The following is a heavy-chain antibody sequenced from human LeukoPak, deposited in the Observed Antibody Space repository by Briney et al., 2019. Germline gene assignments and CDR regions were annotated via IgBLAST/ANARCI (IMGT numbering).Heavy chain of an antibody. Sequence: GGSLRLSCAASGFTFSSYSMNWVRQAPGKGLEWVSYISSSSSTIYYADSVKGRFTISRDNAKNSLYLQMNSLRAEDTAVYYCARDLGCGGDCYSNYYYGMDVWGQGTTVTVSS. CDR3: ARDLGCGGDCYSNYYYGMDV. V-gene: IGHV3-48*04. J-gene: IGHJ6*02. D-gene: IGHD2-21*02. CDR2: ISSSSSTI. CDR1: GFTFSSYS.